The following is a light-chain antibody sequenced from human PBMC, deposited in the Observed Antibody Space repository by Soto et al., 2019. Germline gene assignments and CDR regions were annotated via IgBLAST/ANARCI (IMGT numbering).Light chain of an antibody. CDR2: GNI. J-gene: IGLJ1*01. V-gene: IGLV1-40*01. CDR1: SSNIGAGFA. Sequence: QSVLTQPPSVSGAPGQRVTISCTGSSSNIGAGFAVRWYQQLPGTAPKLLIYGNINRPSGVPDRFSGSKSGTSASLAISGLQSEDEAEYYCQSYDSSLGVSYVFGTGTKVTVL. CDR3: QSYDSSLGVSYV.